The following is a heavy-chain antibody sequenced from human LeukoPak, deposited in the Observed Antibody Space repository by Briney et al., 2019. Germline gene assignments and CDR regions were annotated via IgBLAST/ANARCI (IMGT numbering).Heavy chain of an antibody. Sequence: PGGSLRLSCAVSGFTVSDYYMSLVRQAPGKGLEWVSVIYSGGKTYYADSVKGRFTISREDSKNTLHLQMNSLRAEDTAVYYCARINYYDGSGFSRDYWGKGTLVTVSS. V-gene: IGHV3-53*01. CDR2: IYSGGKT. D-gene: IGHD3-22*01. CDR1: GFTVSDYY. J-gene: IGHJ4*02. CDR3: ARINYYDGSGFSRDY.